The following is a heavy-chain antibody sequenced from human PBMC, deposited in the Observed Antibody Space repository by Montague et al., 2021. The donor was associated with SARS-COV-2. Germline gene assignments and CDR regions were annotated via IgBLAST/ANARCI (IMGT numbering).Heavy chain of an antibody. CDR1: GGSISPYY. CDR2: TSYSGST. Sequence: SETLSLTCTVSGGSISPYYWSWIEQSPAKGLECIGYTSYSGSTDYNPSLKSRVTISIDTSKNQFSLKLSSVTAADTAVYYCARWGEYYDSPYYYYAMDVWGQGTTVTVSS. V-gene: IGHV4-59*12. CDR3: ARWGEYYDSPYYYYAMDV. D-gene: IGHD3-3*01. J-gene: IGHJ6*02.